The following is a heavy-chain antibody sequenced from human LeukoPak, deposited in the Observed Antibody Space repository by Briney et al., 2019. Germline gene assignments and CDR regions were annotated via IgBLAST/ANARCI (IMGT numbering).Heavy chain of an antibody. D-gene: IGHD6-19*01. J-gene: IGHJ3*02. CDR1: GGSISSYY. CDR2: IYYSGST. Sequence: SETLFLTCTISGGSISSYYWSWIRQPPGKGLEWIGYIYYSGSTNYNPSLKSRVTISVGTSKNQFSLKLSSVTAADTAVYYCARDHIAVAGTGGAFDIWGQGTMVTVSS. CDR3: ARDHIAVAGTGGAFDI. V-gene: IGHV4-59*01.